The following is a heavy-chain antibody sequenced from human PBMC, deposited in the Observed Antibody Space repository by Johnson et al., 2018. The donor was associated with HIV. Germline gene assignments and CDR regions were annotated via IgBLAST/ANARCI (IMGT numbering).Heavy chain of an antibody. J-gene: IGHJ3*02. Sequence: QVQLVESGGGLVQPGGSLRLSCAASGFTFSNYAMHWVRQAPGKGLEWVAVIWYNGSNKYYADSVKGRFTISRDNSKNTLYLQMNSLRAEDTAVYYCAKDRLFGFRNDAFDIWGQGTMVTVSS. CDR1: GFTFSNYA. CDR3: AKDRLFGFRNDAFDI. CDR2: IWYNGSNK. V-gene: IGHV3-30*02. D-gene: IGHD3-16*01.